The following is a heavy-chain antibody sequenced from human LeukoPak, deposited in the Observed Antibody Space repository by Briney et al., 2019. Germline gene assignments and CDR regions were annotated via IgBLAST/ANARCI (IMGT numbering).Heavy chain of an antibody. Sequence: SETLSLTCTVSGGSISSYYWSWIRQPPGKGLEWIGYIYYSGSTNYNPSLKSRVTISVDTSKNQFSPKLSSVTAADTAVYYCARTYYDSSGYRYYFDYWGQGTLVTVSS. CDR3: ARTYYDSSGYRYYFDY. CDR2: IYYSGST. D-gene: IGHD3-22*01. J-gene: IGHJ4*02. CDR1: GGSISSYY. V-gene: IGHV4-59*01.